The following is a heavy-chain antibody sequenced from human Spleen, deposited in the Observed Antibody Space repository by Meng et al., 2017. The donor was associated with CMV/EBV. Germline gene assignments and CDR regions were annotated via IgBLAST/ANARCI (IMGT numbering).Heavy chain of an antibody. D-gene: IGHD6-19*01. CDR1: GGSLSDHY. CDR3: ATPRAGYASGWSFDY. CDR2: ITHSGAT. J-gene: IGHJ4*02. V-gene: IGHV4-34*01. Sequence: SETLSLTCAVYGGSLSDHYWNWIRQPPGKGLEWIGEITHSGATNYNMSLSSRVTMSVDTSNNQFSLKLSSVTAADTAVYYCATPRAGYASGWSFDYWGQGALVTVSS.